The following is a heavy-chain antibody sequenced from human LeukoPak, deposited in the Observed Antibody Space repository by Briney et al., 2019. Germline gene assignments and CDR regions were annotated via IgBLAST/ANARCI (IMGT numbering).Heavy chain of an antibody. D-gene: IGHD1-26*01. CDR2: ISGYNGKA. V-gene: IGHV1-18*01. Sequence: EASVKVSCKTSGYTLIHYGISWVRQAPGQGLEWMGRISGYNGKANYAQKFQGRVTMTADTSTSTAYMEVNSLRSDDTAVYYCAREGREQRGAFDYWGQGTLVTVSS. J-gene: IGHJ4*02. CDR3: AREGREQRGAFDY. CDR1: GYTLIHYG.